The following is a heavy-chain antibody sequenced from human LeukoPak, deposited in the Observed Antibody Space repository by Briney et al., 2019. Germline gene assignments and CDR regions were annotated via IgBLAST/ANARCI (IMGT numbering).Heavy chain of an antibody. D-gene: IGHD3-22*01. V-gene: IGHV3-30*09. CDR2: ISHDENNK. Sequence: GRSLRLSCAASGFTFSSNVMHWVRLAPGKGLQWVAGISHDENNKYYADSVKGRFAISRDNSKNALYLQMNSLRAEDTAVYYCARDESPRYYDNGDYSPDAFDIWGRGTMVIVSS. CDR1: GFTFSSNV. CDR3: ARDESPRYYDNGDYSPDAFDI. J-gene: IGHJ3*02.